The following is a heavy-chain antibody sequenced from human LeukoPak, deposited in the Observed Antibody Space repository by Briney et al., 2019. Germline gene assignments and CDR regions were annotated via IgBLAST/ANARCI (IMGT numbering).Heavy chain of an antibody. D-gene: IGHD3-10*01. Sequence: SETLSLTCTVSGGSISSGGYYWSWIRQHPGKGLEWIGYIYYSGSTYYNPSLKSRVTISVDTSKNQFSLKLSSVTAADTAVYYCARVSTMVRGVPDWFDHWGQGTLVTVSS. J-gene: IGHJ5*02. CDR3: ARVSTMVRGVPDWFDH. CDR1: GGSISSGGYY. V-gene: IGHV4-31*03. CDR2: IYYSGST.